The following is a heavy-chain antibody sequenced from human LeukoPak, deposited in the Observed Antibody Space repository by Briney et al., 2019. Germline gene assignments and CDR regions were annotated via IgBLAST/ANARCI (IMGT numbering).Heavy chain of an antibody. J-gene: IGHJ5*02. Sequence: ASLKDSCKASGFTFTSSAVQWVRQARGQRLEWIGWIVVGSGNTNYAQKFQERVTITRDMSTSTAYMELSSLRSEDTAVYYCASRYSSGPYNWFDPWGQGTLVTVSS. D-gene: IGHD6-19*01. CDR1: GFTFTSSA. CDR2: IVVGSGNT. V-gene: IGHV1-58*01. CDR3: ASRYSSGPYNWFDP.